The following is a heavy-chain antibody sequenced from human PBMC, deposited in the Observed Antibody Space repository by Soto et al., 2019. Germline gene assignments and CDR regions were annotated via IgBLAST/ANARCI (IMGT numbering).Heavy chain of an antibody. V-gene: IGHV4-61*01. CDR1: GGSVSRGSYY. Sequence: QVQLQESRPGLVKPSETLSLTCSVPGGSVSRGSYYWTWIRQPPGKGLEWIGYIYYSGSTNYTPSLKSRVTISVDTSQNEVFLKLSSVTAADTAVYYCVREAYCMSTICYRGGDYWGQVTLVAVSS. CDR3: VREAYCMSTICYRGGDY. CDR2: IYYSGST. D-gene: IGHD2-2*02. J-gene: IGHJ4*02.